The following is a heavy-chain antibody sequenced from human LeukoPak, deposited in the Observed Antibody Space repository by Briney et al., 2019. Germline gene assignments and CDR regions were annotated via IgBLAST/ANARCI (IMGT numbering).Heavy chain of an antibody. Sequence: GGSLRLSCAAFGFSFSSYAMSWVRQTPGKGLEWVSSTGGSGGSTHYTDSVKGRFTISRDNSKSTLYLQMNSLRAEDTAVYYCAKGPRKTLIRGDWYFDLWGRGTLVTVSS. D-gene: IGHD3-10*01. CDR1: GFSFSSYA. J-gene: IGHJ2*01. CDR3: AKGPRKTLIRGDWYFDL. CDR2: TGGSGGST. V-gene: IGHV3-23*01.